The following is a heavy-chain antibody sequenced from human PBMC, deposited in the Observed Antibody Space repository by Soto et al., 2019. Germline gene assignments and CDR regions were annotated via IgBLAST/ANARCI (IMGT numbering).Heavy chain of an antibody. V-gene: IGHV1-69*02. J-gene: IGHJ5*02. CDR1: GGTFSSYT. Sequence: QVQLVQSGAEVKKPGSSVKVSCKASGGTFSSYTISWVRQAPGQGLEWMGRIIPILGIANYAQKFQGRVTITADKSTSTAYMELSSLSSEDTAVYYCARGAEDGDYVGWFDPWCQGTLVTVSS. CDR3: ARGAEDGDYVGWFDP. CDR2: IIPILGIA. D-gene: IGHD4-17*01.